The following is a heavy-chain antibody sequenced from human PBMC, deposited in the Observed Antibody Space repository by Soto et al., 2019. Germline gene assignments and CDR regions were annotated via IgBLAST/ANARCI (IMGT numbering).Heavy chain of an antibody. J-gene: IGHJ4*02. D-gene: IGHD5-18*01. CDR3: ARGLPQISRYSYGLFDH. CDR1: GGSISSGGYY. V-gene: IGHV4-31*03. Sequence: SETLSLPCTVSGGSISSGGYYWSWLRQHPGKGLEWIGYIYYSGSTYYNPPLKSRVTITVDTAKNQLSLKLSSVTAADTAVYYCARGLPQISRYSYGLFDHWAQGTPVTV. CDR2: IYYSGST.